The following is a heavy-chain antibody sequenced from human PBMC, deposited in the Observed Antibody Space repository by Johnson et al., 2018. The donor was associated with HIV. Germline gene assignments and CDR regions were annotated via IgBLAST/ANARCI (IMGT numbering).Heavy chain of an antibody. J-gene: IGHJ3*02. CDR1: GFTFSSYA. D-gene: IGHD3-10*01. CDR2: ISYDGSNK. CDR3: AREGQEFNDAFDI. V-gene: IGHV3-30*04. Sequence: QVQLVESGGGVVQPGRSLRLSCAASGFTFSSYAMHWVRQAPGQGLEWVAVISYDGSNKYYASSVKGRFTISRDNSKNTLYLQMNSLRAEDTAVYYCAREGQEFNDAFDIWGQGTMVTVSS.